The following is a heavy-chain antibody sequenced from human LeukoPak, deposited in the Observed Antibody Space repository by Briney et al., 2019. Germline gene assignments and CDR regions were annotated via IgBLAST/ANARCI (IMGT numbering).Heavy chain of an antibody. CDR2: INAGNGNT. V-gene: IGHV1-3*01. Sequence: ASVKVSCKASGYTFSTYTMHWVRQAPGQRLEWMGWINAGNGNTKYSQKFQGRVTITADESTSTAYMELSSLRSEDTAVYYCARAHYDSSGYSFDYWGQGTLVTVSS. CDR3: ARAHYDSSGYSFDY. CDR1: GYTFSTYT. D-gene: IGHD3-22*01. J-gene: IGHJ4*02.